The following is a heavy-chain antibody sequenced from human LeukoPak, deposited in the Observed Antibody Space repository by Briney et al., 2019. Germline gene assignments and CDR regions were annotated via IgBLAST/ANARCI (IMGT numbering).Heavy chain of an antibody. V-gene: IGHV3-23*01. D-gene: IGHD3-10*01. CDR2: ISANGGST. CDR3: EKVGAFFPGANMDV. J-gene: IGHJ6*03. Sequence: GGSLRLFCAASGFSFSSYAMSWVRLAPGKGLEGLSAISANGGSTYYADSVRGLSTISRDNFKNILSLQLISMRAEDTALYYCEKVGAFFPGANMDVWGKGTTVTVSS. CDR1: GFSFSSYA.